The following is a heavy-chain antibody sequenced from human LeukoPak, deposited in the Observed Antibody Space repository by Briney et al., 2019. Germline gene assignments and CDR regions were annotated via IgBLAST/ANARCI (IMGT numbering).Heavy chain of an antibody. D-gene: IGHD6-6*01. CDR2: ISSSSTYI. CDR1: GFSLSDYS. Sequence: GGSLRLSCAASGFSLSDYSIHWVRQVPGKGLEWVSSISSSSTYIYYADSVKGRFTISRDNVRILVYLQMNSLRAEDTAVYYCARDEYSSSSDGFDSWGQGTLVTVSS. V-gene: IGHV3-21*06. J-gene: IGHJ4*02. CDR3: ARDEYSSSSDGFDS.